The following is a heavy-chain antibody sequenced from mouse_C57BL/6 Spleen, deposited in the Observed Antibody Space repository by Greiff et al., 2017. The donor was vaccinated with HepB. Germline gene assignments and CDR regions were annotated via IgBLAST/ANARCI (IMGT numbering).Heavy chain of an antibody. CDR1: GFTFSDYG. CDR3: AREIYDGNSYAMDY. J-gene: IGHJ4*01. Sequence: EVKLVESGGGLVKPGGSLKLSCAASGFTFSDYGMHWVRQAPEKGLEWVAYISSGSSTIYYADTVKGRFTISRDNAKNTLFLQMISRRSEDTAMYYCAREIYDGNSYAMDYWGQGTSVTVSS. V-gene: IGHV5-17*01. D-gene: IGHD2-1*01. CDR2: ISSGSSTI.